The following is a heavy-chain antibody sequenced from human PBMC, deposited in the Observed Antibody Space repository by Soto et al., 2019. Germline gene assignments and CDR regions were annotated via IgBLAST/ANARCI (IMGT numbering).Heavy chain of an antibody. V-gene: IGHV4-31*03. Sequence: QVQLQESGPGLVKPSQTLSLTCTVSGGSISSGGYYWSWIRQHPGKGLEWIGYIFYSGSTYYNPSLKSRVTISVDTSKNQFSLKLSSVTAADTAVYYCARGVTLVRGVIHTPYFDYWGQGALVTVSS. CDR3: ARGVTLVRGVIHTPYFDY. D-gene: IGHD3-10*01. CDR2: IFYSGST. CDR1: GGSISSGGYY. J-gene: IGHJ4*02.